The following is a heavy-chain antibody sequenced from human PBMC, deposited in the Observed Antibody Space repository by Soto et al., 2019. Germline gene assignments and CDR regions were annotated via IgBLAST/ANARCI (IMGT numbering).Heavy chain of an antibody. Sequence: SETLSLTCAVYGGSFSGYYWSWIRQPPGKGLEWIGEINHSGSTNYNPSLKSRVTISVDTSKNQFSLKLSSVTAADTAVYYCARARRAARPYYYYMDVWGKGTTVTVSS. D-gene: IGHD6-6*01. CDR3: ARARRAARPYYYYMDV. CDR1: GGSFSGYY. J-gene: IGHJ6*03. CDR2: INHSGST. V-gene: IGHV4-34*01.